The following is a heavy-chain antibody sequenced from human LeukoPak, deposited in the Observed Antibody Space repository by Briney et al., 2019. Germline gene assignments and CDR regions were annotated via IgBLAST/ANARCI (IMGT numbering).Heavy chain of an antibody. J-gene: IGHJ4*02. V-gene: IGHV3-9*03. CDR2: IRWKSGII. CDR3: AARRGAAAGTDYFDY. Sequence: PGGSLRLSCVASGFTFDDYGINWVRQVPGKGLEWVSGIRWKSGIIDYADSVKGRFTISRDTAKNSLYLQMNNLRVEDMALYYCAARRGAAAGTDYFDYWGQGTLVTVSS. D-gene: IGHD6-13*01. CDR1: GFTFDDYG.